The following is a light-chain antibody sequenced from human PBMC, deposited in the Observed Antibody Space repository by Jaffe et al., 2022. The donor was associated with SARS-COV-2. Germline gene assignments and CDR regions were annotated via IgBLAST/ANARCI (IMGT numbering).Light chain of an antibody. Sequence: QSALTQPASVSGSPGQSITISCAGSTSDVGGYNYVSWYQQHPGKAPKVMIYDVSNRPSGVSNRFSGSKSGNTASLTISGLQVEDEADYYCSSYTSSNTLVFGGGTKLTVL. CDR2: DVS. V-gene: IGLV2-14*01. CDR1: TSDVGGYNY. J-gene: IGLJ2*01. CDR3: SSYTSSNTLV.